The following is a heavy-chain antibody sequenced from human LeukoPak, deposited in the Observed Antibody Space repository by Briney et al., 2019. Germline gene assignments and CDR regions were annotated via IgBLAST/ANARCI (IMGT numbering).Heavy chain of an antibody. Sequence: GGSLRLSCAASGFTFSNAWMSWVRQAPGKGLEWVGRIKSKTDGGTTDYAAPVKGRFTISRDDSKNTLYLQMNSLKTEDTAVFYCTTDLSWWYYGSGNDYWGQGTLVTVSS. CDR2: IKSKTDGGTT. CDR1: GFTFSNAW. D-gene: IGHD3-10*01. J-gene: IGHJ4*02. CDR3: TTDLSWWYYGSGNDY. V-gene: IGHV3-15*01.